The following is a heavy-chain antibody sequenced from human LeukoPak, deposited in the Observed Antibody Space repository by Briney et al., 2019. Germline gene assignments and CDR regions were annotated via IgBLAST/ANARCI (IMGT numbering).Heavy chain of an antibody. CDR2: INPNSGGT. CDR1: GYTFTGYY. CDR3: AREYRVAARPTVTDYYGMDV. D-gene: IGHD6-6*01. J-gene: IGHJ6*02. V-gene: IGHV1-2*02. Sequence: ASVKVSCKASGYTFTGYYMHWVRQAPGQGLEWMGWINPNSGGTNYAQKFQGRVTMTRDTSISTAYMELSGLRSDDTAVYYCAREYRVAARPTVTDYYGMDVWGQGTTVTVSS.